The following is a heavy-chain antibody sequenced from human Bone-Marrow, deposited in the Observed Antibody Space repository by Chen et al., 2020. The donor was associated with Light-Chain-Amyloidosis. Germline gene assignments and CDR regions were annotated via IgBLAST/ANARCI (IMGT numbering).Heavy chain of an antibody. J-gene: IGHJ4*02. Sequence: EVQLVESGGGLVQPGGSLRLSCATSGFNFSSFGMSWVRQAPGKGLEWVSTVSGSTVSTYYAGAVKGGFIISRDNSKSTLYLQMNSLRAGDTAVYFCTRKGGYFDFWGQGSLVTVSS. V-gene: IGHV3-23*04. CDR2: VSGSTVST. CDR1: GFNFSSFG. CDR3: TRKGGYFDF. D-gene: IGHD3-10*01.